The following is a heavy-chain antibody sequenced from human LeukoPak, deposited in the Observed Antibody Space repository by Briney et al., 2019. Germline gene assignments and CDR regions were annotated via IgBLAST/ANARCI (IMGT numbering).Heavy chain of an antibody. CDR1: GVTFGNYW. CDR3: ARDAYYYDSSGYYS. Sequence: GGSLRLSCVASGVTFGNYWMSWVRQAPGKGLEWVANIKQDGSEKYYVDSVKGRFTISRDNAKNSLYLQMNSLRAEDTAVYYCARDAYYYDSSGYYSWGQGTLVTVSS. CDR2: IKQDGSEK. V-gene: IGHV3-7*01. D-gene: IGHD3-22*01. J-gene: IGHJ4*02.